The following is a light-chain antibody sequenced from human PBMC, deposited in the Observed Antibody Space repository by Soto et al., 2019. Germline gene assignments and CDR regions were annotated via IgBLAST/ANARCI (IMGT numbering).Light chain of an antibody. J-gene: IGKJ4*01. Sequence: EIVLTQSPGTLSLSPGERATLSCRASQSVSSGQLAWYQQRPGQAPRLLIYGASSRATGIPDRFSGSGSGIDFTLTISRLEPEDFAVYYCQRYGSSLLTFGGGTRVEI. CDR3: QRYGSSLLT. V-gene: IGKV3-20*01. CDR2: GAS. CDR1: QSVSSGQ.